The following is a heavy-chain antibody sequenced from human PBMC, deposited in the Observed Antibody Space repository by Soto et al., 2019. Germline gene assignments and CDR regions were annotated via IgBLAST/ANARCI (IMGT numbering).Heavy chain of an antibody. V-gene: IGHV4-31*03. J-gene: IGHJ4*02. D-gene: IGHD3-10*01. CDR3: ARGVTMVRGVIHTPYFDY. CDR2: IYYSGSS. Sequence: QVQLQESGPGLVKPSQTLSLTCTVSGGSISSGGYYWSWIRQHPGKGLEWIGYIYYSGSSYYNPSLKSRVTISVDTSKNQFSLKLSSVTAADTAVYYCARGVTMVRGVIHTPYFDYWGQGTLVTVSS. CDR1: GGSISSGGYY.